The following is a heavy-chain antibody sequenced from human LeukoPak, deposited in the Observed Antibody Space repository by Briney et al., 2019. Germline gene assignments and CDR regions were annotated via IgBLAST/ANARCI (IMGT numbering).Heavy chain of an antibody. CDR1: GFTFSSHT. J-gene: IGHJ4*02. Sequence: GRSLRLSCAPPGFTFSSHTMHWVRQAPGKGLEWVAVIEPDGSNKYHADSVKGRFTISRDNSKNTLYLQLDSLRSEDTAVYYCVRQSTGLDYWGQGTLVTVSS. D-gene: IGHD5/OR15-5a*01. V-gene: IGHV3-30-3*01. CDR2: IEPDGSNK. CDR3: VRQSTGLDY.